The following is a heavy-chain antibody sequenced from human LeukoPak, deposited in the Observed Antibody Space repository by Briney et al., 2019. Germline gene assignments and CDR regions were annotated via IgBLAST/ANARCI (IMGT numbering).Heavy chain of an antibody. V-gene: IGHV4-59*01. CDR2: IYYSGST. CDR3: AVRRTTVTHWYFDL. CDR1: GVSISSYY. J-gene: IGHJ2*01. D-gene: IGHD4-17*01. Sequence: PSETLSLTCTVSGVSISSYYWSWIRQPPGKGLEWIGYIYYSGSTNYNPSLKSRVTISVDTSKNQFSLKLSSVTAADTAVYYCAVRRTTVTHWYFDLWGRGTLVTVSS.